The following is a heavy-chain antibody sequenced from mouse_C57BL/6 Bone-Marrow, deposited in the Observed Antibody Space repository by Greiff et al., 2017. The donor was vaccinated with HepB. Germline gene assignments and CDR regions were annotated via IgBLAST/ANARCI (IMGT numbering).Heavy chain of an antibody. CDR3: GRRATVVAKGYAMDY. Sequence: QVQLQQPGAELVKPGASVKLSCKAPGYTFTSYWMHWVKQRPGRGLEWIGRIDPNSGGTKYNEKFKSKATLTVDKPSSTAYMQLSSLSSEDSAVSYCGRRATVVAKGYAMDYWGQGTSVTVSS. CDR2: IDPNSGGT. V-gene: IGHV1-72*01. J-gene: IGHJ4*01. D-gene: IGHD1-1*01. CDR1: GYTFTSYW.